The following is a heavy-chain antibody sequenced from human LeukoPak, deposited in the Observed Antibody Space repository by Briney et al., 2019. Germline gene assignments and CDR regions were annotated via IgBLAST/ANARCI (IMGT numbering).Heavy chain of an antibody. D-gene: IGHD1-1*01. J-gene: IGHJ3*02. V-gene: IGHV3-30*02. CDR3: VTTTSAYDI. CDR2: ILYDGTNK. CDR1: GFTFSSFG. Sequence: GGSLRLSCAASGFTFSSFGMHWVRQAPGQGLEWVAFILYDGTNKYYADSVKGRFTISRDNSKNTLSLQMNSLRPDDTAIYYCVTTTSAYDIWGQGTLVTVSS.